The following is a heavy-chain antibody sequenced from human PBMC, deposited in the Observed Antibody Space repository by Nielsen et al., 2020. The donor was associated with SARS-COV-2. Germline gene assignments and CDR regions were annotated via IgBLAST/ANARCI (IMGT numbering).Heavy chain of an antibody. J-gene: IGHJ6*02. CDR1: GFTFSSYS. D-gene: IGHD6-6*01. CDR2: ISSSSSYI. V-gene: IGHV3-21*04. Sequence: GESLKISCAASGFTFSSYSMNWVRQAPGKGLEWVSSISSSSSYIYYADSVKGRFTISRDNAKNSLYLQMNSLRAEDTAVYYCARDRSIAAPLLGYYYYGMDVWGQGTTVTVSS. CDR3: ARDRSIAAPLLGYYYYGMDV.